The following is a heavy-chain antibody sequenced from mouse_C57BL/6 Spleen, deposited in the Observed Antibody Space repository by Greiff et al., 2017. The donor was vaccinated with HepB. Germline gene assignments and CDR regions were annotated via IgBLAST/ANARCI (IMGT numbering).Heavy chain of an antibody. V-gene: IGHV5-17*01. CDR1: GFTFSDYG. Sequence: EVMLVESGGGLVKPGGSLKLSCAASGFTFSDYGMHWVRQAPEKGLEWVAYISSGSSTIYYADTVKGRFTISRDNAKNTLFLQMTSLRSEDTAMYYCARTYYGSSSYYAMDYWGQGTLVTVSA. CDR3: ARTYYGSSSYYAMDY. J-gene: IGHJ3*01. CDR2: ISSGSSTI. D-gene: IGHD1-1*01.